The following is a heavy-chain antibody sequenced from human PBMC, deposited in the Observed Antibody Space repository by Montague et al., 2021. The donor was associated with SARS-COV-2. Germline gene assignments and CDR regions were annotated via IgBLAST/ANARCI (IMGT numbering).Heavy chain of an antibody. J-gene: IGHJ6*02. V-gene: IGHV2-70*01. Sequence: PALVKPTQTLTLTCTFSGLSLSTSGMCVSWIRQPPGKALEWLALIDWDDDKYYSTSLKTRLTISKDTSKNQVVLTMTNMDPVDTATYYCARMVTIFSLGGYYYYYGMDVWGQGTTATVSS. D-gene: IGHD3-9*01. CDR2: IDWDDDK. CDR1: GLSLSTSGMC. CDR3: ARMVTIFSLGGYYYYYGMDV.